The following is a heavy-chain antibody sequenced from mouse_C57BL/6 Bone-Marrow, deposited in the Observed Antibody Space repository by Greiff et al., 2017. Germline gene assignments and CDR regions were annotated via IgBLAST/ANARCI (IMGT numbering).Heavy chain of an antibody. D-gene: IGHD2-4*01. V-gene: IGHV1-63*01. CDR1: GYTFTNYW. CDR3: ASSGDYRWFAY. J-gene: IGHJ3*01. Sequence: VQLQQSGAELVRPGTSVKMSCKASGYTFTNYWIGWAKQRPGHGLEWIGDIYPGGGYTNYNEKFKGKATLTADKSSSTAYMHFSSLTSEDSAIYSGASSGDYRWFAYWGQGTLVTVSA. CDR2: IYPGGGYT.